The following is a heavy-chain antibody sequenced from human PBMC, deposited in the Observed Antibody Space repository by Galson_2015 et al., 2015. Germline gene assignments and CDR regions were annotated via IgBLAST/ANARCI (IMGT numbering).Heavy chain of an antibody. CDR1: GYTSTTYA. CDR3: ASGSCTTTTCYFGVVGVDV. Sequence: SVKVSCKASGYTSTTYAMHWVRQAPGQRLEWMGWIHTGNGNTKYSQKLQGRVTIARDTSASTVYMELSSLRSEDTAMYYCASGSCTTTTCYFGVVGVDVWGQGTTVTVSS. CDR2: IHTGNGNT. J-gene: IGHJ6*02. V-gene: IGHV1-3*04. D-gene: IGHD2-2*01.